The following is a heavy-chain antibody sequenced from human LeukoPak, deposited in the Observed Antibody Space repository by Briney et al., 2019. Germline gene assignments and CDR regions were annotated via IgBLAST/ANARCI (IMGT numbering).Heavy chain of an antibody. D-gene: IGHD5-24*01. CDR3: ARALARDVYYINWFDS. CDR1: GYTFTSYA. CDR2: ISAYNGYT. Sequence: ASVKVSCKASGYTFTSYAISWVRQAPGQGLEWMGWISAYNGYTNYAQNLQGRVTMTTDTSTSTAYMELTSLRSDDTAVYYCARALARDVYYINWFDSWGQGTLVTVSS. J-gene: IGHJ5*01. V-gene: IGHV1-18*01.